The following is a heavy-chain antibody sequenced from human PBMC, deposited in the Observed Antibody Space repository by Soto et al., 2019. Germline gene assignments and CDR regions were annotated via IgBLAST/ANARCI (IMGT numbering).Heavy chain of an antibody. CDR3: ARAKYDYIWGSYHPFDQ. J-gene: IGHJ4*02. CDR2: INVGDDKT. V-gene: IGHV1-3*01. CDR1: GKSFDNFA. Sequence: QVPLVQSGAEVKKPGSSVRLSCKVSGKSFDNFAVHWVRQTPGQRPEWMGRINVGDDKTKYSEKFQGRVIVSYDTSATTAYMELRALSSEDTAVYYRARAKYDYIWGSYHPFDQWAQGAQVTVAS. D-gene: IGHD3-16*02.